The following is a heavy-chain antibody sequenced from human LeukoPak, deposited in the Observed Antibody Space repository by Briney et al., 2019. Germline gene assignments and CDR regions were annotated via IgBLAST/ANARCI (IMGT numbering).Heavy chain of an antibody. Sequence: GSLRLSCAASGFTFSSYSVNWVRQAPGKGLEWVSYISSSSSTIYYADSVKGRFTISRDNAKNSLYLQMNSLRAEDTAVYYCASHPRYYYDSSGDYWGQGTQVTVSS. D-gene: IGHD3-22*01. V-gene: IGHV3-48*01. CDR3: ASHPRYYYDSSGDY. J-gene: IGHJ4*02. CDR1: GFTFSSYS. CDR2: ISSSSSTI.